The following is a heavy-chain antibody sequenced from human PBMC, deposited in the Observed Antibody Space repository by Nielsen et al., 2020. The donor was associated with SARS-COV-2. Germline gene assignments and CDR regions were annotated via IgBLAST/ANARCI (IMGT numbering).Heavy chain of an antibody. Sequence: SETLSLTCAVYGGSFSGYYWSWIRQPPGKGLEWIGEINHSGSTNYNPSLKSRVTISVDKSKNQFSLKLSSVTAADTAVYYCARGAIAAAGTSWFDPWCQGTLVTVSS. CDR2: INHSGST. CDR1: GGSFSGYY. V-gene: IGHV4-34*01. D-gene: IGHD6-13*01. CDR3: ARGAIAAAGTSWFDP. J-gene: IGHJ5*02.